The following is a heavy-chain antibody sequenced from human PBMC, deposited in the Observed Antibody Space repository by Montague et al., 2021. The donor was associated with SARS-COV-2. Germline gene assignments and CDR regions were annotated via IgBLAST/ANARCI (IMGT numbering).Heavy chain of an antibody. Sequence: SETLSLTCTVSGGSINTPNHYWGWIRQPPGKGLEWVGSMSYSGSSYYNPSLRRRLTISVDTSKNQFSLRLSSVTAADTAVYYCARGTTVSSSGYYTGWFDPWGQGTLVTVSS. J-gene: IGHJ5*02. CDR3: ARGTTVSSSGYYTGWFDP. V-gene: IGHV4-39*01. D-gene: IGHD3-3*01. CDR1: GGSINTPNHY. CDR2: MSYSGSS.